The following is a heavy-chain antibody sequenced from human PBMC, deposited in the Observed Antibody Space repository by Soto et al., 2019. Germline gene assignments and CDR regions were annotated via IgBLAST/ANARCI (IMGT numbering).Heavy chain of an antibody. V-gene: IGHV1-46*03. J-gene: IGHJ4*02. Sequence: QVQLVQSGAEVKEPGASVKVSCKASGYTLTSYYIHWIRQAPGQGLEWMGIINPNGGSTNYAQSFQGRVSITRDTSTSTVYMDLSSLRSEYTAVYYCASGLASGDYWGQGTLVTVSS. D-gene: IGHD6-6*01. CDR1: GYTLTSYY. CDR3: ASGLASGDY. CDR2: INPNGGST.